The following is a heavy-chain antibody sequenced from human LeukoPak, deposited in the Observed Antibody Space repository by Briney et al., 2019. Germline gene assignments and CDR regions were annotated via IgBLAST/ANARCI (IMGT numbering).Heavy chain of an antibody. J-gene: IGHJ3*02. CDR2: ISTSSSYI. CDR3: ARGIAARRYDAFDI. D-gene: IGHD6-6*01. Sequence: GGSLRLSCTASGFTFSSYYMNWVRQAPGKGLEWVSSISTSSSYIYYADSVKGRFTISRDNAKNSLYLQMDSLRAEDTAVYYCARGIAARRYDAFDIWGQGTMVTVSS. V-gene: IGHV3-21*01. CDR1: GFTFSSYY.